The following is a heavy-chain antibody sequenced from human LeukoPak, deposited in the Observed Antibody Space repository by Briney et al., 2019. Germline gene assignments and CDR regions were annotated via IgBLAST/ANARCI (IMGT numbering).Heavy chain of an antibody. J-gene: IGHJ3*02. V-gene: IGHV3-7*01. D-gene: IGHD3-10*01. CDR3: ARDAERIRATEGFDI. CDR2: IKQDGSET. CDR1: GFTFSNYW. Sequence: GGSLRLSCAASGFTFSNYWMNWVRQVPGKGLECLANIKQDGSETYYADSVKGRFTISRGNAKNSLYQQMNSLRAEDTAVYYCARDAERIRATEGFDIWGQGTMVTVSS.